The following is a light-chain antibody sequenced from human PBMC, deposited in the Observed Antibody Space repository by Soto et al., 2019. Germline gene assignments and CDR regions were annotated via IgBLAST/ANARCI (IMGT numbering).Light chain of an antibody. CDR3: SSYTSSSTRV. Sequence: QSVLTQPASVSGSPGESITISCTGTSSDVGAYDYVSWYQQHPDKAPKLIIYEVSHRPSGVSNRFSGSKSVNTATLTISGLQAKDEADYYCSSYTSSSTRVFGTGTKFTVL. V-gene: IGLV2-14*03. CDR1: SSDVGAYDY. J-gene: IGLJ1*01. CDR2: EVS.